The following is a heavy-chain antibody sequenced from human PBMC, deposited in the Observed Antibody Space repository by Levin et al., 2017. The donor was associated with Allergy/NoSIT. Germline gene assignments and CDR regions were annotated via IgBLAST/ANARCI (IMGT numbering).Heavy chain of an antibody. Sequence: PGGSLRLSCAASGFTFSSYGMHWVRQAPGKGLEWVAVIWYDGSNKYYADSVKGRFTISRDNSKNTLYLQMNSLRAEDTAVYYCACSMGYSSSWYVYWGQGTLVTVSS. J-gene: IGHJ4*02. D-gene: IGHD6-13*01. CDR2: IWYDGSNK. V-gene: IGHV3-33*01. CDR1: GFTFSSYG. CDR3: ACSMGYSSSWYVY.